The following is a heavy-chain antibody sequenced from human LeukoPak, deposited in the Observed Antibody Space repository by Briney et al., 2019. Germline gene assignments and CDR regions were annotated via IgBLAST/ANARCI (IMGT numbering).Heavy chain of an antibody. Sequence: PGGSLRLSCAASGFTFSDYSMSWVRQAPGKGLVWVSYISSSSSTIYYADSVKGRFTISRDNAKNSLYLHMNSLRTEDTAVYYCARAHTYFYGSGSWYFDFWGQGTLVTVSS. D-gene: IGHD3-10*01. CDR2: ISSSSSTI. CDR3: ARAHTYFYGSGSWYFDF. J-gene: IGHJ4*02. V-gene: IGHV3-48*01. CDR1: GFTFSDYS.